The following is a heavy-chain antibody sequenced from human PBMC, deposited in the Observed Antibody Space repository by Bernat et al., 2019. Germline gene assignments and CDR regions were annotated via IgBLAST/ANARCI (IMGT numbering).Heavy chain of an antibody. Sequence: VESGGGLVQPGGSLRLSCAASGFTVLNNYMSWVRQAPGKGLEWVSIIYSDGSTYYADSVKGRFTIPRDNSKNTLYLQMNGLRAEDTAVYYCARDSCTTTSCYGDWGQGTQVTVSS. CDR2: IYSDGST. V-gene: IGHV3-66*01. CDR3: ARDSCTTTSCYGD. CDR1: GFTVLNNY. J-gene: IGHJ4*02. D-gene: IGHD2-2*01.